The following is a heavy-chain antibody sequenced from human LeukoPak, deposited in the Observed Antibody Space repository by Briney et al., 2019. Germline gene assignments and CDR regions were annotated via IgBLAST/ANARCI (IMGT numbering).Heavy chain of an antibody. D-gene: IGHD6-13*01. CDR1: GFTFSSYW. V-gene: IGHV3-74*01. CDR3: AKSHIIAGYVGDY. Sequence: PGGSLRLSCAASGFTFSSYWMHWVRQAPGKGLVWVSRINSDGSSTSYADSVKGRFTTSRDNSKNTLYLQMNTLRPEDTAMYYCAKSHIIAGYVGDYWGQGTLVTVSS. CDR2: INSDGSST. J-gene: IGHJ4*02.